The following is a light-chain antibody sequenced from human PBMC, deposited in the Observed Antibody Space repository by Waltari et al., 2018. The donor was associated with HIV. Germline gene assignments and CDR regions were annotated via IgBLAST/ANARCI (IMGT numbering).Light chain of an antibody. CDR1: SRYVNHYNY. Sequence: QSALTQPRSVSGSPGQSVTISCTGTSRYVNHYNYVSWYQHHPGEAPKLVIFGVYKRPSGVPDRFSGSNSGNTASLTISGLQAEDEGHYYCCSYAGSNIHWVFGGGTKLTVL. CDR2: GVY. V-gene: IGLV2-11*01. CDR3: CSYAGSNIHWV. J-gene: IGLJ3*02.